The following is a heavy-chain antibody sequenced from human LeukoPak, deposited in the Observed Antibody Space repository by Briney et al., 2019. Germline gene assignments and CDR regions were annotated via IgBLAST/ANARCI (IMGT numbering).Heavy chain of an antibody. V-gene: IGHV3-74*01. CDR3: AKDQLLGGSYTFDY. D-gene: IGHD1-26*01. Sequence: PGGSLRLSCAASGFTFSSHWMHWVRQAPGKGLVWVSRISSDGTNTNYADSVKGRFTISGDNAKNTLYLQMNSLRVEDTAVYYCAKDQLLGGSYTFDYWGQGTLVTVSS. CDR1: GFTFSSHW. CDR2: ISSDGTNT. J-gene: IGHJ4*02.